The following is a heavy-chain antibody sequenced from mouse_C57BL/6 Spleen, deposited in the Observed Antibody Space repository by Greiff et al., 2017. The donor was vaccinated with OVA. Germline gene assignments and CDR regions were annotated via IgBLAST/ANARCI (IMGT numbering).Heavy chain of an antibody. CDR1: GYTFTSYW. CDR2: IDPSDSYT. J-gene: IGHJ3*01. V-gene: IGHV1-69*01. CDR3: ASRWFAY. Sequence: QSCKASGYTFTSYWMHWVKQRPGQGLEWIGEIDPSDSYTNYNQKFKGKSTLTVDKSSSTAYMQLSSLTSEDSAVYYCASRWFAYWGQGTLVTVSA.